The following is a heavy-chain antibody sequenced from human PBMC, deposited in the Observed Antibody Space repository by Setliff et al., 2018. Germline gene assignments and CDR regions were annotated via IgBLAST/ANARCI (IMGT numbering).Heavy chain of an antibody. CDR1: GVSISSYF. J-gene: IGHJ6*02. V-gene: IGHV4-59*01. D-gene: IGHD2-15*01. CDR3: ARDRSAYSYGLDV. Sequence: SETLSLTCNVSGVSISSYFWSWVRQPPGKGLEWIGYVYHNGNTNFNPSLKSRVTMSVDTSKNQFALHLKSVTAADTAVYYCARDRSAYSYGLDVWGQGTTVTVSS. CDR2: VYHNGNT.